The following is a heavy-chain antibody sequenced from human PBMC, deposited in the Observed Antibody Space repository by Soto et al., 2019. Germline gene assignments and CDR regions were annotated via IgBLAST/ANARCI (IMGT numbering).Heavy chain of an antibody. D-gene: IGHD6-13*01. CDR1: GGSISSGGYY. CDR2: IYYSGST. CDR3: ARGYRYSSSWYPKSYYFDY. Sequence: QVQLQESGPGLVKPSQTLSLTCTVSGGSISSGGYYWSWIRQHPGKGLEWIGYIYYSGSTYYNPSLKSRVTISVDTSKNQFSLKLSSVTAADTAVYYCARGYRYSSSWYPKSYYFDYWGQGTLVTVSS. J-gene: IGHJ4*02. V-gene: IGHV4-31*03.